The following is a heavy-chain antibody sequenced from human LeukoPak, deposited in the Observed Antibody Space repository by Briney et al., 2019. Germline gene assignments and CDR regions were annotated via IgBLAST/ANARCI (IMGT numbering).Heavy chain of an antibody. D-gene: IGHD6-13*01. V-gene: IGHV3-21*01. CDR3: ARIQQLVPERAFDI. CDR2: ISSSSSYI. J-gene: IGHJ3*02. CDR1: GFTFSSYS. Sequence: PWGSLRLSCAASGFTFSSYSMNWVRQAPGKGLEWVSSISSSSSYIYYADSVKGRFTISRDNAKNSLYLQMNSLRAEDTAVYYCARIQQLVPERAFDIWGQGTMATVSS.